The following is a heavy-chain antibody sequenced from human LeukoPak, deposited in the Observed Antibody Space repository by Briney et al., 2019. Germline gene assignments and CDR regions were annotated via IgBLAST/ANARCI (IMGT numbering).Heavy chain of an antibody. Sequence: SETLSLTCAVYGGSFSGYYWNWIRQSPGKGLEWIGEINDRGSTNYNPSLKSRVTISADTSKNQFSLKLSSVTAADTAVYYCATISSANWLDPWGQGTLVTVSS. D-gene: IGHD2-2*01. CDR2: INDRGST. CDR3: ATISSANWLDP. J-gene: IGHJ5*02. CDR1: GGSFSGYY. V-gene: IGHV4-34*01.